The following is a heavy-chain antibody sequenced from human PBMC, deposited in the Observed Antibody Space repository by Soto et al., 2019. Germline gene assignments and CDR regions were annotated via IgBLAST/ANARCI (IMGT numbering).Heavy chain of an antibody. CDR1: GYSISSGYY. CDR2: IYHSGST. Sequence: SETLSLTCAVSGYSISSGYYWGWIRQPPGKGLEWIGSIYHSGSTYYNPSLKSRVTISVDTSKNQFSLKLSSVTAADTAVYYCARDWGGGGWSYYHYYYGMDVWGQGTTVTVT. V-gene: IGHV4-38-2*02. J-gene: IGHJ6*02. D-gene: IGHD6-19*01. CDR3: ARDWGGGGWSYYHYYYGMDV.